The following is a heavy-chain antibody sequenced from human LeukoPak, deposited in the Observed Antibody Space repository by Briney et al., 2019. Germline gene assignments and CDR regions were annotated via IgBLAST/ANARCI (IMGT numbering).Heavy chain of an antibody. CDR3: ARVPGIAAAEDY. CDR2: FDPEDGET. CDR1: GYTLTELS. D-gene: IGHD6-13*01. V-gene: IGHV1-24*01. J-gene: IGHJ4*02. Sequence: ASVKVSCKVSGYTLTELSMHWVRQAPGKGLEWMGGFDPEDGETIYAQKFQGRVTMTTDTSTSTAYMELRSLRSDDTAVYYCARVPGIAAAEDYWGQGTLVTVSS.